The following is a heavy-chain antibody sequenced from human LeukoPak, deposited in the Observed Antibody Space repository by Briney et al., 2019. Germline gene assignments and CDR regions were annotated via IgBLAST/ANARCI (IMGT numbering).Heavy chain of an antibody. CDR1: GFTFSSYS. Sequence: GGSLRLSCAASGFTFSSYSMNWVRQAPGKGLEWVSSISSSSSYIYYADSVKGRFTISRDNATNSLYLQMNSLRAEDTPVYYCAGDVSPYSDHYDSSGNPGPFDYWGQGNLVTVSS. D-gene: IGHD3-22*01. J-gene: IGHJ4*02. V-gene: IGHV3-21*01. CDR3: AGDVSPYSDHYDSSGNPGPFDY. CDR2: ISSSSSYI.